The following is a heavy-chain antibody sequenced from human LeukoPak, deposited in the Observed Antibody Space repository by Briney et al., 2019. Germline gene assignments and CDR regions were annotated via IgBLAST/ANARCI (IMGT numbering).Heavy chain of an antibody. CDR1: GLTFSDYY. D-gene: IGHD3-16*01. Sequence: GGSLRLSCAASGLTFSDYYMSWIRQAPGKGLEWVSYISSSGSTIYYADSVKGRFTISRDNAKNSLYLQMNGLRAEDTAIYYCAKSVEGGGGMDVWGQGTTVTVSS. J-gene: IGHJ6*02. V-gene: IGHV3-11*01. CDR3: AKSVEGGGGMDV. CDR2: ISSSGSTI.